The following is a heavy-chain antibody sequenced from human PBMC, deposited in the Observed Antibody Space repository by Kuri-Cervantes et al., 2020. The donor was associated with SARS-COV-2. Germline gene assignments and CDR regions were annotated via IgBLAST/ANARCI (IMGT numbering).Heavy chain of an antibody. CDR2: ISGSGGST. CDR3: AKDEVITGTPLDY. Sequence: GESLKISCAASGFTFSSYAMSWVRQAPGKGLEWVSAISGSGGSTYYADSVKGRFTISRDNSKNTLYLQMNSLRAEDTAVYYCAKDEVITGTPLDYWGQGTLVTVSS. D-gene: IGHD1-7*01. V-gene: IGHV3-23*01. CDR1: GFTFSSYA. J-gene: IGHJ4*02.